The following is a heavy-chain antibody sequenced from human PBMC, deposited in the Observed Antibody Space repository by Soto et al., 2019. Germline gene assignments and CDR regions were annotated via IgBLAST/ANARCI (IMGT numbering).Heavy chain of an antibody. D-gene: IGHD3-10*01. CDR2: ISRSSTGI. CDR1: EVTFSLYS. J-gene: IGHJ6*02. Sequence: EVQLVESVGGLVRPGGSLRLSCAASEVTFSLYSMTWVRQAPGKGLEWVSYISRSSTGIHYADSVKGRFTISRDDATNTMHLQMNSPRDGDTAVYYCARAVTWGLDVWGQGTTVSISS. CDR3: ARAVTWGLDV. V-gene: IGHV3-48*02.